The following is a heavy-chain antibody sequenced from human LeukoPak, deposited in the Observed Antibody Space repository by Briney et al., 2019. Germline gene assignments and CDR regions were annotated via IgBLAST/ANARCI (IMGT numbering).Heavy chain of an antibody. CDR3: ARDPYYYGMDV. CDR2: IWYDGSNK. V-gene: IGHV3-33*01. J-gene: IGHJ6*02. Sequence: VGSLRLSCAASGFSFSSYGMPWVRQGPGKGLEWVAVIWYDGSNKYYADSVKGRFTISRDNSKNTLYLQMNSLRAEDTAVYYCARDPYYYGMDVWGQGTTVTVSS. CDR1: GFSFSSYG.